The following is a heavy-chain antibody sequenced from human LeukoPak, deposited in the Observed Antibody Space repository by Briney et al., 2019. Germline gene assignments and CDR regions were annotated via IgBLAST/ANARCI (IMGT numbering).Heavy chain of an antibody. Sequence: GGSLRLSCAASRFTFSSYAMSWVRQAPGKGLEWVSAISGSGGSTYYADSVKGRFTISRDNSKNTLYLQMNSLRAEDTAVYYCAKSIRDSSSWREYFQHWGQGTLVTVSS. V-gene: IGHV3-23*01. CDR2: ISGSGGST. CDR3: AKSIRDSSSWREYFQH. CDR1: RFTFSSYA. J-gene: IGHJ1*01. D-gene: IGHD6-13*01.